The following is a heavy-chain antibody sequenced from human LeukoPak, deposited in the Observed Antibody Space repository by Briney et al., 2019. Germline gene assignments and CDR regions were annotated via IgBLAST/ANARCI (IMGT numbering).Heavy chain of an antibody. V-gene: IGHV3-11*04. CDR2: ISTSGTAI. CDR1: GFTFSDYY. D-gene: IGHD5-12*01. CDR3: ARSPEGYSGPFAY. Sequence: PGGSLRLSCAASGFTFSDYYMTWIRQAPGKGLEWVSYISTSGTAIYYADSVKGRFTISRDNSRNSLYLQMNSLRAEDTAVYYCARSPEGYSGPFAYWGQGTLVTVSS. J-gene: IGHJ4*02.